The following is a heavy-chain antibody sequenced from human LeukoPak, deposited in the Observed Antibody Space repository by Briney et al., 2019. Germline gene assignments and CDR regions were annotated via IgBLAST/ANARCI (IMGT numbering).Heavy chain of an antibody. CDR2: IWSDGSNK. D-gene: IGHD3-10*01. Sequence: GGSLRLSCAASGFTFSNYGIHWVRQAPGKGLEWVAIIWSDGSNKYYADSVKGRFTISRDNSKNTLYLQMNSLRAEDTAVYYCARARGTGPGAHFDYWGQGTLVIVSS. J-gene: IGHJ4*02. CDR1: GFTFSNYG. CDR3: ARARGTGPGAHFDY. V-gene: IGHV3-33*01.